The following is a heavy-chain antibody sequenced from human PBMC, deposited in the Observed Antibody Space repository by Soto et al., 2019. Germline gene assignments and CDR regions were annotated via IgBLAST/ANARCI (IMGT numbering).Heavy chain of an antibody. D-gene: IGHD2-2*01. CDR1: RVAFSKFI. CDR3: AKVRYSSPMGYYYGMDV. V-gene: IGHV1-69*01. J-gene: IGHJ6*02. Sequence: QAQLEQSGGEVKKPGSSVKVSCKASRVAFSKFIVTWVRQAPGVGLGWVGGIIPVFGTANYAQELQGRVTITADESTSTSYMEVNNLRSEDTAVYYCAKVRYSSPMGYYYGMDVWGQGTTVTVSS. CDR2: IIPVFGTA.